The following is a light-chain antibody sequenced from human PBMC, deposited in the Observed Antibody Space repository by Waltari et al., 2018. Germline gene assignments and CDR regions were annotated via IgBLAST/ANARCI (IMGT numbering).Light chain of an antibody. J-gene: IGKJ4*01. V-gene: IGKV1-39*01. CDR1: QSISRY. CDR3: QQSYITPLT. CDR2: TAS. Sequence: DIQMTQSPSSLSASLGARVTITCRASQSISRYLHWFQQKPGKAPNLLIYTASSLETGVPSRFSGSGSGTDFTLTITSLQPEEFATYYCQQSYITPLTFGGGTKVEI.